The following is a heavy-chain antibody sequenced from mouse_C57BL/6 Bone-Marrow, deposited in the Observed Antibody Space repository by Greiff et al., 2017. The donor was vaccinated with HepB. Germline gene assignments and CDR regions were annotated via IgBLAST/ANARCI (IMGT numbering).Heavy chain of an antibody. D-gene: IGHD1-1*01. Sequence: EVKVVESGGGLVKPGGSLKLSCAASGFTFSSYAMSWVRQTPEKRLEWVATISDGGSYTYYPDNVKGRFTISRDNAKNNLYLQMSHLKSEDTAMYYCARQRGYYYGSRPYAMDYWGQGTSVTVSS. CDR2: ISDGGSYT. J-gene: IGHJ4*01. CDR3: ARQRGYYYGSRPYAMDY. CDR1: GFTFSSYA. V-gene: IGHV5-4*03.